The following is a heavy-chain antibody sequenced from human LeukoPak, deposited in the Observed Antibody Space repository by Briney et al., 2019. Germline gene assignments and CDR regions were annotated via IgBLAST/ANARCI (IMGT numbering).Heavy chain of an antibody. CDR2: IYYSGST. CDR3: ARGGIVGATTDDAFDI. Sequence: SETLSLTCTVSGGSISSYYWSWIRQPPGKGLELIGYIYYSGSTNYNPSLKSRVTISVDTSKNQFSLKLSSVTAADTAVYYCARGGIVGATTDDAFDIWGQGTMVTVSS. CDR1: GGSISSYY. J-gene: IGHJ3*02. D-gene: IGHD1-26*01. V-gene: IGHV4-59*01.